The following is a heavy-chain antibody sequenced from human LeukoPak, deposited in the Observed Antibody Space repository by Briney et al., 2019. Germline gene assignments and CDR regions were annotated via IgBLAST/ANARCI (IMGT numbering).Heavy chain of an antibody. CDR1: GGSISSNDYY. CDR3: ARDRQWLVFVY. CDR2: IYYSGST. J-gene: IGHJ4*02. D-gene: IGHD6-19*01. V-gene: IGHV4-39*07. Sequence: SETLSLTCTVSGGSISSNDYYWDWIRQPPGMGLEYIGSIYYSGSTYYNPSLKSRVTISVDTSKNQFSLRLSSVTAADTAVYYCARDRQWLVFVYWGQGTLVTVSS.